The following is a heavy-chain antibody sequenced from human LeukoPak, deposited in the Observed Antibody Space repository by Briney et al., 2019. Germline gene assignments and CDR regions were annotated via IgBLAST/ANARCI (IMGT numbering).Heavy chain of an antibody. V-gene: IGHV3-23*01. Sequence: GGSLRLSCAASGFTLSSYAMSWVRQAPGKGLEWVSAISGSGGSTYYADSVKGRFTISRDNSKNTLYLQMNSLRAEDTAVYYCAKDHYYGSVNDAFDIWGQGTMVTVSS. CDR3: AKDHYYGSVNDAFDI. CDR1: GFTLSSYA. D-gene: IGHD3-10*01. J-gene: IGHJ3*02. CDR2: ISGSGGST.